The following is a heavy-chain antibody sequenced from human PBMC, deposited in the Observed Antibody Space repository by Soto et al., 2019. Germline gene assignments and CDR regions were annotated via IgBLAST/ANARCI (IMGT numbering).Heavy chain of an antibody. CDR1: GYTFSSYG. Sequence: QVQLVQSGAEVKKPGASVKVSCKASGYTFSSYGIRWVRQAPGQGREWMGWISAYNGNTKSAQKLQGRVTTTTATSTSTAYMELRSLRSDDTAVYYCARDAAVGLNAYWGQGTLVTVSS. CDR2: ISAYNGNT. J-gene: IGHJ4*02. CDR3: ARDAAVGLNAY. D-gene: IGHD6-13*01. V-gene: IGHV1-18*01.